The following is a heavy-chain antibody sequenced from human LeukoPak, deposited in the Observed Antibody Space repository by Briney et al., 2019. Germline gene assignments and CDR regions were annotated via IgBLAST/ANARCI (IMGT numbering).Heavy chain of an antibody. J-gene: IGHJ4*02. V-gene: IGHV1-18*01. Sequence: GASVKVSCKTSGYTFIFYNITWVRQAPRQGLEWMGRISVYNGHTDFARNFQDRVTMTADTSTTTAYMELKSLRSDDTAVYYCARTPEKHIDHWGQGTLVTVSS. CDR1: GYTFIFYN. CDR3: ARTPEKHIDH. D-gene: IGHD2-15*01. CDR2: ISVYNGHT.